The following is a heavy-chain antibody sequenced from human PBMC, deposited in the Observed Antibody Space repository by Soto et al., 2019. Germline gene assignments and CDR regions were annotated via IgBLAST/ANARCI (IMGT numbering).Heavy chain of an antibody. V-gene: IGHV1-18*01. CDR2: ISAYNGDT. J-gene: IGHJ6*03. CDR3: ARVRQLVVYFYYYMDV. CDR1: GYTFTNYG. Sequence: QVQLLQSGAEVKKPGASVKVSCKASGYTFTNYGITWVRQAPGQGLEWMVWISAYNGDTHYTQRLQGRVTMTTDTPTSTASMELGGLRSYDTAVYYCARVRQLVVYFYYYMDVGGKGTPVTGS. D-gene: IGHD6-6*01.